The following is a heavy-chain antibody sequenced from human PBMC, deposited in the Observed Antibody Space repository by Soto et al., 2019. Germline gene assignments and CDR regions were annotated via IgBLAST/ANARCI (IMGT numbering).Heavy chain of an antibody. CDR3: AKSHYYGSGNFALEK. CDR2: ISGNGDSS. Sequence: GGSLRLSCAVSGFTFSTNSMSWVRQAPGKGLEWVSTISGNGDSSDYADSVKGRFTVYRHNSKNTLYLQMNSLRAEDTAVYYCAKSHYYGSGNFALEKGGQGNMVTVSP. V-gene: IGHV3-23*01. D-gene: IGHD3-10*01. CDR1: GFTFSTNS. J-gene: IGHJ4*03.